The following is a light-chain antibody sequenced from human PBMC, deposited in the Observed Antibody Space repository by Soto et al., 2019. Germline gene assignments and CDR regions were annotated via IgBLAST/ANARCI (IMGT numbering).Light chain of an antibody. Sequence: EIVMTQSPVTLTVSPGERATLYCRASQSISSNLAWHQQKPGQAPRLLIYGASTRATGIPDRFSGSGSGTEFTLTISSLQSEDLAVYYCQQFNYWPWTFGQGTKVEI. V-gene: IGKV3-15*01. CDR2: GAS. J-gene: IGKJ1*01. CDR1: QSISSN. CDR3: QQFNYWPWT.